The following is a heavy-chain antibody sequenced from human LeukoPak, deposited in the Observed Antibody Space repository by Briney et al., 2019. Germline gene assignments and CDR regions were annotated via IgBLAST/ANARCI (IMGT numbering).Heavy chain of an antibody. CDR3: ARVDEVAASLGTRFDY. CDR1: GFTFSSYG. V-gene: IGHV3-30*02. J-gene: IGHJ4*02. CDR2: IRYDGSNK. D-gene: IGHD6-19*01. Sequence: GGSLRLSCAASGFTFSSYGMHWVRQAPGKGLEWVAFIRYDGSNKYYADSVKGRFTISRDNSKNTLYLQMNSLRAEDTAVYYCARVDEVAASLGTRFDYWGQGTLVTVSS.